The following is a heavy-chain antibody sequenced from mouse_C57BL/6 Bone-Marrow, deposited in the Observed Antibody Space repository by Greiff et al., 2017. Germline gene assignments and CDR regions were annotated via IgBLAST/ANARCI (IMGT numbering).Heavy chain of an antibody. CDR3: AIGGAWFAY. CDR1: GYTFTSYW. V-gene: IGHV1-74*01. J-gene: IGHJ3*01. Sequence: QVQLQQPGAELVKPGASVKVSCKASGYTFTSYWMHWVKQRPGQGLEWIGRIHPSVSDTNYNQKFKGKATLTVDKSSSTAYMQLSSLTSEDSAVFYCAIGGAWFAYWGQGTLVTVSA. CDR2: IHPSVSDT.